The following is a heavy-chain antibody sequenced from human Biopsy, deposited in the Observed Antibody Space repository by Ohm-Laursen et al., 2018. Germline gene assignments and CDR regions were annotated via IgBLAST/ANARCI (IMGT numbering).Heavy chain of an antibody. V-gene: IGHV4-59*01. CDR3: ARLYRLDDYWNDDPPDAFDV. CDR1: GGSISSDY. D-gene: IGHD3-3*01. CDR2: ISNRGST. J-gene: IGHJ3*01. Sequence: TLSLTCIVSGGSISSDYWSWIRQSPGKGLEWIGYISNRGSTNYNPSLRGRVTISVDTSKNQFSLKLSSLTAADTAVFFCARLYRLDDYWNDDPPDAFDVWGQGTVVTVSS.